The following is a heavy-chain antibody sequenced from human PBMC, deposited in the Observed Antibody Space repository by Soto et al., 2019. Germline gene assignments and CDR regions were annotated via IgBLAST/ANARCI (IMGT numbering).Heavy chain of an antibody. CDR1: GYTFTSFG. Sequence: QVQLVQSGPEVKKPGASVKVFCKTSGYTFTSFGISWARQAPGQGLEWMGWISTDKGKTNYAQKFQGRVTMTTDTSTSTAYMELRSLRSDDTAVYYCATRSPAFDYWGQGTLVTVS. CDR2: ISTDKGKT. CDR3: ATRSPAFDY. J-gene: IGHJ4*02. V-gene: IGHV1-18*01.